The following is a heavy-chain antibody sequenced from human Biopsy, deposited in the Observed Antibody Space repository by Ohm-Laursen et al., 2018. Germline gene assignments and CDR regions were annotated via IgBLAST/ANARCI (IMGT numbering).Heavy chain of an antibody. J-gene: IGHJ5*02. V-gene: IGHV3-53*01. Sequence: SLRLSCTASGFTVSDNHISWIRQAPGKRLQWVSLIYSDGNTYYADSVKGRFTISRDIPRNTLYLQMNSLRAEDTAVYYCARGPGKLWSGYYTWGQGSLVSVSS. CDR3: ARGPGKLWSGYYT. CDR1: GFTVSDNH. CDR2: IYSDGNT. D-gene: IGHD3-3*01.